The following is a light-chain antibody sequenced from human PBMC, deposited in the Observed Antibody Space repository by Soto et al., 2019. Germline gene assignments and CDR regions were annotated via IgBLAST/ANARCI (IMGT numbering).Light chain of an antibody. CDR1: NSNIGSNI. Sequence: QPVLTQPPSASGTPGQRVTISCSGGNSNIGSNIVNWYQLLPGTAPKLLIYSNTHRPSGVPDRFSGSKSGTSASLAISGLQSEDEADYYCATWDDSLNGWVFGGGTKLTVL. J-gene: IGLJ3*02. V-gene: IGLV1-44*01. CDR3: ATWDDSLNGWV. CDR2: SNT.